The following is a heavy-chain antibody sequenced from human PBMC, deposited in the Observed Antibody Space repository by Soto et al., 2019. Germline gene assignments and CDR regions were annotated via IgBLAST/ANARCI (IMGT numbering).Heavy chain of an antibody. J-gene: IGHJ4*02. D-gene: IGHD4-17*01. Sequence: ASVKVSCKASGGTFSSYAIGWVRQAPGQGLEWMGGIIPIFGTANYAQKFQGRVTITADESTSTAYMELSSLRSEDTAVYYCARELHDYGDYEPNRRFDYWGQGTLVTVSS. CDR1: GGTFSSYA. CDR2: IIPIFGTA. CDR3: ARELHDYGDYEPNRRFDY. V-gene: IGHV1-69*13.